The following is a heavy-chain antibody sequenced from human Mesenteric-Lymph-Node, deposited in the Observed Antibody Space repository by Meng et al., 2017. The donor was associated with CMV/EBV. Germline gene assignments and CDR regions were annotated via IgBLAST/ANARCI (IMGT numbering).Heavy chain of an antibody. CDR1: GFTFSSYS. J-gene: IGHJ6*02. D-gene: IGHD6-13*01. CDR3: ARDALYSSSWYGEYYYYGMDV. Sequence: GGSLRLSCAASGFTFSSYSMNWVRQAPGKGLEWVSSISSSSSDIYYADSLKGRFTISRDNAKNSLYLQMNSLRAEDTAVYYCARDALYSSSWYGEYYYYGMDVWGQGTTVTVSS. CDR2: ISSSSSDI. V-gene: IGHV3-21*01.